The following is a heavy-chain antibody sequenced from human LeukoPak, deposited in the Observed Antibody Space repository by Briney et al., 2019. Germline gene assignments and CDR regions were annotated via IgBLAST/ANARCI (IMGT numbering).Heavy chain of an antibody. J-gene: IGHJ5*02. D-gene: IGHD6-19*01. Sequence: SSETLSLPCTVSGGSISSYYWSWIRQPAGKGLEWIGRIYTSGSTNYNPSLKSRVIMSVDTSKNQFSLKLSSVTAADTAVYYCAREVEAGNGWFDPWGQRTLVTVYS. CDR2: IYTSGST. V-gene: IGHV4-4*07. CDR1: GGSISSYY. CDR3: AREVEAGNGWFDP.